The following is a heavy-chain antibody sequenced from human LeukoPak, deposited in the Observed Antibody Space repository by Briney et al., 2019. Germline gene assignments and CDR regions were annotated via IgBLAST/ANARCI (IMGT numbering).Heavy chain of an antibody. CDR2: IYYSGST. Sequence: SETLSLTCTVSGGSISSSSYYWGWIRQPPGKGLEWIGSIYYSGSTYYNPSLKSRVTISVDTSKNQFSLKLSSVTAADTAVYYCAERRSIAGVGYWGQGTLVTVSS. CDR3: AERRSIAGVGY. J-gene: IGHJ4*02. V-gene: IGHV4-39*01. D-gene: IGHD6-6*01. CDR1: GGSISSSSYY.